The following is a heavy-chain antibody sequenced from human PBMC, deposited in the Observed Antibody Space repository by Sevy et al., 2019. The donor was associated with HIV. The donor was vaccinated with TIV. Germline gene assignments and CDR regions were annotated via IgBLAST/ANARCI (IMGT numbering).Heavy chain of an antibody. CDR2: IYYSGST. J-gene: IGHJ4*02. Sequence: LETLSLTCTVSGGSVSRSTYYWGWIRQPPGKGLEWFGSIYYSGSTYYNPSLKSRVTISVDTSKNQFSLKLSSVTAADTAVYYCARHSSMTTVTMNYWGQGTLVTVSS. D-gene: IGHD4-17*01. V-gene: IGHV4-39*01. CDR3: ARHSSMTTVTMNY. CDR1: GGSVSRSTYY.